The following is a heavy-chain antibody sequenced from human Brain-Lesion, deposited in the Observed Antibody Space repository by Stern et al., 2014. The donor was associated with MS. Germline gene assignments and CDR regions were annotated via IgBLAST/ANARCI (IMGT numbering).Heavy chain of an antibody. J-gene: IGHJ6*02. Sequence: VQLEESGPGLVKPSQTLSLSCTVSGGSISSGGYYWSWIRQPAGKGLEWIGRIFNSGSTSYTPPLKSRVTISIDPPKTHFSLRLNSMTAADTAVYYCARGRVVPGFQYYATDVWGQGATVIVSS. V-gene: IGHV4-61*02. CDR1: GGSISSGGYY. CDR3: ARGRVVPGFQYYATDV. D-gene: IGHD2-2*01. CDR2: IFNSGST.